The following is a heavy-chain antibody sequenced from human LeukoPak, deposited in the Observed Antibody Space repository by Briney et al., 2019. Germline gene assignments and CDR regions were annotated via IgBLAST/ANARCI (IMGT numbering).Heavy chain of an antibody. CDR1: GFTFSSYG. V-gene: IGHV3-33*01. CDR3: ARDYYGSGYGDY. Sequence: GGSLRLSCAASGFTFSSYGMHWVRQAPGKGLEWVAVIWYDGSNKYYTDSVKGRFTISRDNSKNTLYLQMNSLRAEDTAVYYCARDYYGSGYGDYWGQGTLVTVSS. J-gene: IGHJ4*02. CDR2: IWYDGSNK. D-gene: IGHD3-10*01.